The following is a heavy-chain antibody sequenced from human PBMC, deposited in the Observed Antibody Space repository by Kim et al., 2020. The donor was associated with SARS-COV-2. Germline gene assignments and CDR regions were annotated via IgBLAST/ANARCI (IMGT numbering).Heavy chain of an antibody. Sequence: GGSLRLSCATSGFTFSAYDMNWVRRAPGKGLEWLSFITKGSSTIYYADSVEGRFTISRDNAKNSLYLQMNSLRDEDTALYYCVRDRMGGAFDIWGQGTMVTVSS. D-gene: IGHD3-16*01. CDR3: VRDRMGGAFDI. J-gene: IGHJ3*02. CDR2: ITKGSSTI. V-gene: IGHV3-48*02. CDR1: GFTFSAYD.